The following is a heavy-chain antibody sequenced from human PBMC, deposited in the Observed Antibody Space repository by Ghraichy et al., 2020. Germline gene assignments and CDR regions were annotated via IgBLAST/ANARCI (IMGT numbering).Heavy chain of an antibody. CDR2: ISGSGGDT. Sequence: GGSLRLSCAASGFTFSSYAMTWVRQAPGKGLEWVSSISGSGGDTCYADSVKGRFTISRYNSKNTLNLQMNSLRVEDTAVYYCAKATAVAGTAKSFDYWGQGTLVTVSS. J-gene: IGHJ4*02. CDR3: AKATAVAGTAKSFDY. V-gene: IGHV3-23*01. D-gene: IGHD6-19*01. CDR1: GFTFSSYA.